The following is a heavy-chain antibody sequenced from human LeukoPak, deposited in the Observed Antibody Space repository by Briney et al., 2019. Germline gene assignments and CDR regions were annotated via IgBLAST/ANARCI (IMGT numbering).Heavy chain of an antibody. CDR1: GGSISCYY. D-gene: IGHD5-18*01. CDR2: ICYGGST. J-gene: IGHJ4*02. V-gene: IGHV4-59*01. Sequence: PSETLSLTCTVSGGSISCYYWSWIRQPPRKGLEWIGYICYGGSTNYNPSLRSRVTISVYTSKNQFSLKLISVTAADTAVYYCAILSIYSYGYAAYWGQGTVVTVSS. CDR3: AILSIYSYGYAAY.